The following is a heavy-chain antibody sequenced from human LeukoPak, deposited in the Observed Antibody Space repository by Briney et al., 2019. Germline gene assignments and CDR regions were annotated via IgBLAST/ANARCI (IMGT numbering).Heavy chain of an antibody. D-gene: IGHD1-1*01. V-gene: IGHV3-74*01. J-gene: IGHJ4*02. CDR2: INEDGTTT. Sequence: GGSLRLSCVASGFSFSTYWFHWVRQVPGKGLVWVSRINEDGTTTNYADSVRGRFAISRDNAKNSLYLQMNSLTPEDTAVYFCGRDLSGKDDYWGQGTLVTVSS. CDR3: GRDLSGKDDY. CDR1: GFSFSTYW.